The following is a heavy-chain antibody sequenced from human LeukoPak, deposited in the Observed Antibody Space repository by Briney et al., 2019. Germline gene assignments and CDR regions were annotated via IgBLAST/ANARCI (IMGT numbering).Heavy chain of an antibody. Sequence: SETLSLTCTVSGGSISSYYWSWIRQPAGKGLEWIGRIYSTGSTNYNPSLKSRVIMSVDTSKNQFSLRLRSVTAADTAVYYCARQIASAGTAGFDFWGQGALVTVSS. CDR3: ARQIASAGTAGFDF. CDR2: IYSTGST. D-gene: IGHD6-13*01. CDR1: GGSISSYY. J-gene: IGHJ4*02. V-gene: IGHV4-4*07.